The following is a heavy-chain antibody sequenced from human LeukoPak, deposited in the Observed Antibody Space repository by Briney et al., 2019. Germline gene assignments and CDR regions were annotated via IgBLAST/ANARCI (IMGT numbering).Heavy chain of an antibody. CDR1: GFTFSNAW. Sequence: VGSLRLSCAASGFTFSNAWMSWVRQAPGKGLEWVGRIKSKTDGGTTDYAAPVKGRFTISRDDSTNTLYLQMNRLKTEDTAVYYCTTGYSYGYIYYYYYMDVWGKATTVTVSS. J-gene: IGHJ6*03. V-gene: IGHV3-15*01. CDR3: TTGYSYGYIYYYYYMDV. CDR2: IKSKTDGGTT. D-gene: IGHD5-18*01.